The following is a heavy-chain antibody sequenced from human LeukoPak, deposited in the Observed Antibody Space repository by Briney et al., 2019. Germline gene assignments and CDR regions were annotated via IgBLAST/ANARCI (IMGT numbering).Heavy chain of an antibody. CDR3: ANLGPLSTP. J-gene: IGHJ5*02. CDR1: GGSVSDYY. CDR2: IYYTGST. V-gene: IGHV4-59*02. D-gene: IGHD3-16*02. Sequence: SETLSLTCTVSGGSVSDYYWSWIRQSPGKGLEWIGYIYYTGSTSYNPSLRSRVTMSADTSKNQFSLKLSSVTAADTAVYYCANLGPLSTPWGQGTLVTVSS.